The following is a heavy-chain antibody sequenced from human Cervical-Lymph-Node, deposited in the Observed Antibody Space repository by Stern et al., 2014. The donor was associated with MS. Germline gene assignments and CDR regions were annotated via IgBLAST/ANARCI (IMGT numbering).Heavy chain of an antibody. CDR2: ISYDGSNR. CDR1: GFTFSDYG. J-gene: IGHJ5*02. V-gene: IGHV3-30*18. Sequence: VQLVESGGGVVQPGRSLKLSCAASGFTFSDYGMHWVRQATGKGLAWVAVISYDGSNRYYDGSVKGRFTISRDNSKSTLYLQMNGLRSEDTAVYYCAKDYGMVRGPQGDWFDPWGQGSLFTVSS. D-gene: IGHD3-10*01. CDR3: AKDYGMVRGPQGDWFDP.